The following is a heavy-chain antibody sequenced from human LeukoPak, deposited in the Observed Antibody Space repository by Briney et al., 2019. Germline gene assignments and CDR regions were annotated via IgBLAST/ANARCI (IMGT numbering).Heavy chain of an antibody. Sequence: SQTLSLTCTVSGGSISSGLYNWNWIRQPAGKGLEWIGHIYISGSTNYNPSLKTRVTMSVDTSKNQFSLNLTSVTAADTAVYYCARGIKVWSGRNYYYYYMDVWGKGTTVTVSS. D-gene: IGHD3-3*01. CDR1: GGSISSGLYN. J-gene: IGHJ6*03. V-gene: IGHV4-61*09. CDR3: ARGIKVWSGRNYYYYYMDV. CDR2: IYISGST.